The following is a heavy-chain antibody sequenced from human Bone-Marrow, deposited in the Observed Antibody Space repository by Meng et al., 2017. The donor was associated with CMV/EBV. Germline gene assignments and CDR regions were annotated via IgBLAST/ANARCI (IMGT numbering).Heavy chain of an antibody. J-gene: IGHJ6*02. CDR1: GGSFSGYY. CDR3: ARGRRSGSYFFYYGMDV. CDR2: INHSGST. Sequence: SETLSLTCAVYGGSFSGYYWSWIRQPPGKGLEWIGEINHSGSTNYNPSLKSRVTISVDTSKNQFSLKLSSVTADTAVYYCARGRRSGSYFFYYGMDVWGQGTTVTVSS. V-gene: IGHV4-34*01. D-gene: IGHD1-26*01.